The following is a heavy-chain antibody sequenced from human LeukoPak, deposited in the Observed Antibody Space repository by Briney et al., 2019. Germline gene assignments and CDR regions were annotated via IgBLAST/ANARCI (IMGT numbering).Heavy chain of an antibody. CDR2: IYNSGST. CDR3: ARSGRSYESSGYYYVVY. D-gene: IGHD3-22*01. Sequence: SETLSLTCTVSGASISSYYWSWIRQPPGKGLEWIGYIYNSGSTNYNPSLKSRVTISVDTSKNQFSLKLSSVTAADTAVYYCARSGRSYESSGYYYVVYWRQGTLVTVSS. CDR1: GASISSYY. V-gene: IGHV4-59*08. J-gene: IGHJ4*02.